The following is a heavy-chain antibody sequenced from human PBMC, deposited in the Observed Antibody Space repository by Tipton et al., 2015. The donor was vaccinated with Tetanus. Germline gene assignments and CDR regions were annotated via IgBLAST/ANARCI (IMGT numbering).Heavy chain of an antibody. CDR3: ARRGGGDLDH. J-gene: IGHJ4*02. V-gene: IGHV4-59*07. CDR1: GGSMSTYY. CDR2: VYYTGST. Sequence: TLSLTCTVSGGSMSTYYWSWIRQPPGKGLEWIGYVYYTGSTDYNPSLKSRVTISVDTSKSQFSLRLTSVTAADTAVYYCARRGGGDLDHWGQGTLVTVSS. D-gene: IGHD2-21*02.